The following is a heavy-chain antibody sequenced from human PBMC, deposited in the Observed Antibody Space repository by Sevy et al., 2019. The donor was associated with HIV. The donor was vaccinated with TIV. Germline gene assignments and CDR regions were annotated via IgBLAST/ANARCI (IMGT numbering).Heavy chain of an antibody. J-gene: IGHJ4*02. CDR2: ISSSSSYT. D-gene: IGHD2-2*01. Sequence: GSLRLSCAASGFTFSDYYMSWIRQAPGKGLEWVSYISSSSSYTNYADSVKGRFTISRDNAKNSLYLQMNSLRAEDTAVYYCARGGDIVVVPAAIDYWGQGTLVTVSS. CDR3: ARGGDIVVVPAAIDY. CDR1: GFTFSDYY. V-gene: IGHV3-11*06.